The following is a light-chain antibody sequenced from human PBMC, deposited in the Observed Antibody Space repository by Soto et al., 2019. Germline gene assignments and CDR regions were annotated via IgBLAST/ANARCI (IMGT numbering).Light chain of an antibody. CDR1: QSISRS. Sequence: DIQMTQSPSSLSASMGDRVTITCRASQSISRSLNWYRQKPGKAPKLLIYAASSLQSGVPSRFSGSGSGTDFTLTIRSLQPEDFATYYCQQSYSTFPTFGQGTKLEI. V-gene: IGKV1-39*01. CDR2: AAS. CDR3: QQSYSTFPT. J-gene: IGKJ2*01.